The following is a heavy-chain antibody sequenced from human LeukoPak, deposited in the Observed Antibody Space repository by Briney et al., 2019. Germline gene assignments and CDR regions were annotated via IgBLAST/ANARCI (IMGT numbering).Heavy chain of an antibody. V-gene: IGHV3-53*01. CDR3: ARSSSSWVFDY. Sequence: GGSLRLSCAASGFTVSSNYMSWVRQAPGKGLEWVSVIYSGGSTYYADSVKGRFTISRDNSKNTLYLQMNSLRAEDTAVYYCARSSSSWVFDYWGQGTLVTVSS. CDR1: GFTVSSNY. CDR2: IYSGGST. J-gene: IGHJ4*02. D-gene: IGHD6-13*01.